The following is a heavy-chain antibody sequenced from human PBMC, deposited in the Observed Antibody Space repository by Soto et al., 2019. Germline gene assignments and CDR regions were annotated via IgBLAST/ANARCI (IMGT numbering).Heavy chain of an antibody. J-gene: IGHJ6*02. Sequence: GESLKISCMGSGYSFTSYWIGWVRQMPGKGLEWMGIIYPDDSDTRYSPSFQGQVTISADKSISTAYLQWSSLKASDTAMYYCARVTTVVTPVDYYYYGMDVWGQGTTVTVSS. D-gene: IGHD4-17*01. CDR1: GYSFTSYW. CDR3: ARVTTVVTPVDYYYYGMDV. V-gene: IGHV5-51*01. CDR2: IYPDDSDT.